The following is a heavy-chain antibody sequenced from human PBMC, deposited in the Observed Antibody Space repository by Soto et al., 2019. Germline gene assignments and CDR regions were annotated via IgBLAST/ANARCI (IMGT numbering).Heavy chain of an antibody. V-gene: IGHV3-9*01. J-gene: IGHJ3*02. CDR3: AKSQGELEILKTTVTTSWGPFQI. D-gene: IGHD4-17*01. CDR1: GFTFDDYA. CDR2: ITWNGGSR. Sequence: EVQLVESGGGLVQPGRSLRLSCAASGFTFDDYAMHWVRQVPGKGPERVSGITWNGGSRGYAESVRGRFTISRDNAKNPLSLQMNSLRAEDTALYYCAKSQGELEILKTTVTTSWGPFQIWGQGTRVNASS.